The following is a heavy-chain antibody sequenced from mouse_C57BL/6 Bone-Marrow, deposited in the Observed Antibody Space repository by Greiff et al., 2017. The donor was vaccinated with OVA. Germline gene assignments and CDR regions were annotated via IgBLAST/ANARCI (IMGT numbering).Heavy chain of an antibody. CDR2: ISSGGSYT. V-gene: IGHV5-6*01. Sequence: EVQLVESGGDLVKPGGSLKLSCAASGFTFSSYGMSWVRQTPDKRLAWVATISSGGSYTYYPDSVKGRFTISRDNAKNTLYLQMSSLKSEDTAMYYCARQGGFILYWYFDVWGTGTTVTVSS. CDR1: GFTFSSYG. J-gene: IGHJ1*03. D-gene: IGHD1-1*01. CDR3: ARQGGFILYWYFDV.